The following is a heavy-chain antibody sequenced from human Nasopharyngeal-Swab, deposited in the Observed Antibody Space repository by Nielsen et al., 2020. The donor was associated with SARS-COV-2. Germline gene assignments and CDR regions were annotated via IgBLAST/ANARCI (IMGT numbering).Heavy chain of an antibody. CDR3: ARDLVRGVIGYGMDV. Sequence: GSLKISCAASGFTFSSYGMHWVRQAPGKGLEWVAVIWYDGSNKYYADSVKGRFTISRDNSKNTLYLQMNSLRAEDTAVYYCARDLVRGVIGYGMDVWGQGTTVTVSS. D-gene: IGHD3-10*01. V-gene: IGHV3-33*01. CDR1: GFTFSSYG. J-gene: IGHJ6*02. CDR2: IWYDGSNK.